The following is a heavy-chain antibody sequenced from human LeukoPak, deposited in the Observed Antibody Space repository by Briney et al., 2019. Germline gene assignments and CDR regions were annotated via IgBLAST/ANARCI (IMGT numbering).Heavy chain of an antibody. CDR3: ARTPLGYGSGSYFDY. J-gene: IGHJ4*02. Sequence: ASVKVSCKASGYTFTSYGISWVRQAPGQGLEWMGWISAYNGNTNYAQKLQGRVTMTPDTSTSTAYMELRSLRSDDTAVYYCARTPLGYGSGSYFDYWGQGTLVTVSS. CDR2: ISAYNGNT. V-gene: IGHV1-18*01. CDR1: GYTFTSYG. D-gene: IGHD3-10*01.